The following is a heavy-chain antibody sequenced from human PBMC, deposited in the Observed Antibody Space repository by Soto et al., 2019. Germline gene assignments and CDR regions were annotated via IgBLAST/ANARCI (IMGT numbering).Heavy chain of an antibody. CDR1: GGSISSGGYY. V-gene: IGHV4-31*03. CDR3: AGDRGYFSGGSCSPGGFAP. J-gene: IGHJ5*02. D-gene: IGHD2-15*01. Sequence: PSETLSLTCTVSGGSISSGGYYWSWIRQHPGKGLEWIGNIYNSGSTYNNPSLKSRVTKPVDTSKNQFSLKLSPVPAAHPAVYNWAGDRGYFSGGSCSPGGFAPWGQGTLVTVS. CDR2: IYNSGST.